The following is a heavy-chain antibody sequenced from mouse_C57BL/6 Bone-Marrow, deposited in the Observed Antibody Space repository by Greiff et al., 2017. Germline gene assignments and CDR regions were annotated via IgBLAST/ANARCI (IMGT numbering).Heavy chain of an antibody. Sequence: ESGPGLVKPSQSLSLTCSVTGSSITRGSYWNWIRQFPGNKLAWMGYISYDGSNTYNPSPKNRISITRDTAKNQLFLKLKSVTTEDTATYYGAREGDIWYQLDDWGQGTTLTVSS. V-gene: IGHV3-6*01. J-gene: IGHJ2*01. D-gene: IGHD2-1*01. CDR3: AREGDIWYQLDD. CDR1: GSSITRGSY. CDR2: ISYDGSN.